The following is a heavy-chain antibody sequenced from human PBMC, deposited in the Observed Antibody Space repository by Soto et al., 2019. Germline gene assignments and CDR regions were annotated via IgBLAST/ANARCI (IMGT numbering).Heavy chain of an antibody. Sequence: GGSLRLSCAASGFTFSSYGMHWVRQAPGKGLEWVAVISYDGSNKYYADSVKGRFTISRDNSKNTLYLQMNSLRAEDTAVYYCARDPGEDYYYYGMDVWGQGTTVTVSS. V-gene: IGHV3-30*03. CDR2: ISYDGSNK. J-gene: IGHJ6*02. CDR1: GFTFSSYG. CDR3: ARDPGEDYYYYGMDV.